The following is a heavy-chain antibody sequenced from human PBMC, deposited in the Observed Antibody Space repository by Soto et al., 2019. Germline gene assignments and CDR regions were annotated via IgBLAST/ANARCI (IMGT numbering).Heavy chain of an antibody. CDR3: ARVVLVSYSSGYYEFDY. CDR2: IIPIFGTA. CDR1: GGTFSSYA. Sequence: QVQLVQSGAEVKKPGSSVNVSCKASGGTFSSYAISWVRQAPGQGLEWMGGIIPIFGTANYAQKFQGRVTITADESTSTAYMELSSLRSEDTAVYYCARVVLVSYSSGYYEFDYWGQGTLVTVSS. J-gene: IGHJ4*02. V-gene: IGHV1-69*01. D-gene: IGHD3-22*01.